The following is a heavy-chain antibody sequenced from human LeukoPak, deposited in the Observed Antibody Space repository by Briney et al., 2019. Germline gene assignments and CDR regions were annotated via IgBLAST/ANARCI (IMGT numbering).Heavy chain of an antibody. D-gene: IGHD3-10*01. Sequence: SETLSLTCAVYGGSFSGYYWSWIRQPPGKGLEWIGEINHSGSTNYNPSLKSRVTISVDTSKNQFSLKLSSVTAADTAVYYCARGFTYGSGSYYKPHYYYYMDVWGKGTTVTISS. J-gene: IGHJ6*03. V-gene: IGHV4-34*01. CDR1: GGSFSGYY. CDR3: ARGFTYGSGSYYKPHYYYYMDV. CDR2: INHSGST.